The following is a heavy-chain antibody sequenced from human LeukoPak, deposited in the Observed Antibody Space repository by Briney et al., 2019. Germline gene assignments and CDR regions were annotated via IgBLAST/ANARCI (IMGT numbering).Heavy chain of an antibody. CDR2: IHTRGST. V-gene: IGHV4-4*07. D-gene: IGHD6-19*01. J-gene: IGHJ4*02. CDR1: GVSLSSYY. CDR3: ARDYGSGWLY. Sequence: SETLSLTXTVSGVSLSSYYSSWIRQPPGKGLEWIGRIHTRGSTNYNPSLKSRGTISVDTSKNQYSLKLSSVTAADTAVYYCARDYGSGWLYWGQGTLVTVSS.